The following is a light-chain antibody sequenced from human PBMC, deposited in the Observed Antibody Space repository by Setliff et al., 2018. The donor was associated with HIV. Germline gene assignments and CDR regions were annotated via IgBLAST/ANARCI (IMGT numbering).Light chain of an antibody. CDR1: SSDIGGSDF. CDR3: CSFAGTTRFYV. Sequence: QPALTQPASVSGSPGQSITISCTGTSSDIGGSDFVSWYQKHPGKAPKLMIYEVNKRPSGGSDRFSGSKSGNMASLTISGLQAEDEADYYCCSFAGTTRFYVFGGGTKVTV. V-gene: IGLV2-23*02. J-gene: IGLJ1*01. CDR2: EVN.